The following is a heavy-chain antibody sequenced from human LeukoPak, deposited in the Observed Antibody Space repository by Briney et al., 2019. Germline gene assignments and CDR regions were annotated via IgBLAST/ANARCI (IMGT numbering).Heavy chain of an antibody. V-gene: IGHV3-23*01. D-gene: IGHD3-10*01. CDR2: ISGSGAGT. CDR1: GFTFSNYA. J-gene: IGHJ4*02. Sequence: GGSLRLSCAASGFTFSNYAMSWVRQAPGKGVEWVSAISGSGAGTYYADSVEGRFTISRDSSKNKVYLHMNSLRAEDTAVYYCAKCPVEGFYYGSATYAYYFDYWGRGTLVTVSS. CDR3: AKCPVEGFYYGSATYAYYFDY.